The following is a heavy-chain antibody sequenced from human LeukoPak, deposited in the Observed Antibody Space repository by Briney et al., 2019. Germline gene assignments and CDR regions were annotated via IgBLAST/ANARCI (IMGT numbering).Heavy chain of an antibody. V-gene: IGHV4-34*01. CDR1: GGSFSGYY. CDR2: INHSGST. J-gene: IGHJ3*02. D-gene: IGHD3-10*01. CDR3: ARGSGGGSSPNDAFDI. Sequence: SETLSLTCAVYGGSFSGYYWSWIRQPPGKGLEWIGEINHSGSTNYNPSLKSRVTISVDTSKNQFSLKLSSVTAADTAVYYCARGSGGGSSPNDAFDIWGQGTMVTVSS.